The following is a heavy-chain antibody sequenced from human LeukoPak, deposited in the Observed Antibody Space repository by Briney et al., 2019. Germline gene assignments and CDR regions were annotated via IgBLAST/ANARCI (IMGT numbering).Heavy chain of an antibody. J-gene: IGHJ4*02. Sequence: SETLSLTCTVSGGSISNYYWSWIRQPPRKGLEWIGYIYYSGSTYYNPSLKSRVTISVDTSKNQFSLKLSSVTAADTAVYYCARGTSSSWYFPYYFDYWGQGTLVTVSS. V-gene: IGHV4-59*01. CDR2: IYYSGST. CDR3: ARGTSSSWYFPYYFDY. CDR1: GGSISNYY. D-gene: IGHD6-13*01.